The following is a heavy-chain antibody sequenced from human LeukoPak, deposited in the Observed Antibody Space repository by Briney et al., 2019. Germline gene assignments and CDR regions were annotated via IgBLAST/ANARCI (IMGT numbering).Heavy chain of an antibody. CDR1: GFTVSSNY. CDR3: ARDLSIVVATEGDAFDI. D-gene: IGHD1-26*01. J-gene: IGHJ3*02. V-gene: IGHV3-53*01. Sequence: GGSLRLSCAASGFTVSSNYMSWVRQAPGRGLEWVSVIYSGGSTYYADSVKGRFTISRDNSKNTLYLQMNSLRAEDTAVYYCARDLSIVVATEGDAFDIWGQGTMVTVSS. CDR2: IYSGGST.